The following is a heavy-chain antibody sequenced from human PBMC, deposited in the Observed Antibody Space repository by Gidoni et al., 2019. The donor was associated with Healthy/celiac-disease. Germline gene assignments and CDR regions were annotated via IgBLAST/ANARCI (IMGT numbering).Heavy chain of an antibody. J-gene: IGHJ6*02. D-gene: IGHD6-6*01. Sequence: EVQLVESGGGLVQPGGSLRLSCAASGFTFSSYELNWVRQAPGKGLEWVSYISSSGSTIYYADSVKGRFTISRDNAKNSLYLQMNSLRAEDTAVYYCARESSSSPIYYYYYGMDVWGQGTTVTVSS. CDR1: GFTFSSYE. CDR3: ARESSSSPIYYYYYGMDV. CDR2: ISSSGSTI. V-gene: IGHV3-48*03.